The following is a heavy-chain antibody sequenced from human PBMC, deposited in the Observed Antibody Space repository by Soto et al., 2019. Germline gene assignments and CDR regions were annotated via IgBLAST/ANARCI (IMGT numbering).Heavy chain of an antibody. J-gene: IGHJ5*02. D-gene: IGHD2-15*01. CDR3: ARQDRVVAEGRWFDP. V-gene: IGHV4-38-2*02. CDR2: VHYSGNT. CDR1: GYSISSGYH. Sequence: QVQLQESGPGLVNPSETLSLTCTVSGYSISSGYHWAWIRQPPGKGLEWLGSVHYSGNTYYNPSLKSRLTRSVDKSKNQFSLNLSSVTAADTAVYYCARQDRVVAEGRWFDPWGQGTLVTVSS.